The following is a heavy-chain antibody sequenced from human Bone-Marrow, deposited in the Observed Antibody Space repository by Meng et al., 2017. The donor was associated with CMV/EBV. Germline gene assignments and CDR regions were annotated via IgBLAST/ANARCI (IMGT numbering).Heavy chain of an antibody. CDR1: GSTFSNYW. D-gene: IGHD2-2*01. CDR2: INSDGSST. V-gene: IGHV3-74*01. J-gene: IGHJ6*02. Sequence: GGSLRLSCAASGSTFSNYWMHWVRQAPGKGLVWVSRINSDGSSTSYADSVKGRFTISRDNAKNTLYLQMNSLRAEDTAVYYCTLGYCSSTSCYVTDYYYYGMDVWGQGTTVTVSS. CDR3: TLGYCSSTSCYVTDYYYYGMDV.